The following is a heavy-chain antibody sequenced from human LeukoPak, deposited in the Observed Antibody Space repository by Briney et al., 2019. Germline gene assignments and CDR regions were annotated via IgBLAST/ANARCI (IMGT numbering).Heavy chain of an antibody. CDR3: AKDGNWASVS. Sequence: GGSLRLSCVASGFTFSGHWVRRVRGTGREGLTFIRHEGTDHQHADSVRGRFTIYRDNSKNTVYPQMNSLRPEHTALYYCAKDGNWASVSWGQGTLVTVSS. V-gene: IGHV3-30*02. CDR2: IRHEGTDH. D-gene: IGHD7-27*01. CDR1: GFTFSG. J-gene: IGHJ5*02.